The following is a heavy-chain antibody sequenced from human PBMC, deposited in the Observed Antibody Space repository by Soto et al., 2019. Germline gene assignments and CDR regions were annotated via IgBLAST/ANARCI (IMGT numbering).Heavy chain of an antibody. CDR3: AFGGVIVSSVSDY. Sequence: GGSLRLSCAASGFTFSSYAMSWVRQAPGKGLEWVSAISGSGGSTYYADSVKGRFTISRDNSKNTLYLQMNSLRAEDTAVYYCAFGGVIVSSVSDYWGQGTLVTVSS. J-gene: IGHJ4*02. CDR2: ISGSGGST. CDR1: GFTFSSYA. V-gene: IGHV3-23*01. D-gene: IGHD3-16*02.